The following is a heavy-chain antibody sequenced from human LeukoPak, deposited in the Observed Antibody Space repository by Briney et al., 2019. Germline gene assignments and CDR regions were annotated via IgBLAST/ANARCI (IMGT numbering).Heavy chain of an antibody. Sequence: PSETLSLTCTVSGVSIKNYYWSWIRQPPGKGLEWIANIHYAGSSNYNPSLKSRVSVSIDASKNHLSLKLTSVTAADTAIYYCARQAVIIPTGMEGPWFDPWGQGTLVAVSS. D-gene: IGHD2/OR15-2a*01. J-gene: IGHJ5*02. CDR2: IHYAGSS. V-gene: IGHV4-59*08. CDR1: GVSIKNYY. CDR3: ARQAVIIPTGMEGPWFDP.